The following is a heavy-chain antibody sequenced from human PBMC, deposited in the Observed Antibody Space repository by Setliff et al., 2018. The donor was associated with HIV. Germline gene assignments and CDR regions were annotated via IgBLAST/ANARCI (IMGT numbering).Heavy chain of an antibody. D-gene: IGHD3-10*01. J-gene: IGHJ4*02. Sequence: SVKVSCKASGYIFTSHKIHGVRQAPGQGLGWMGIITPSDSYTVYAQKFQGRVTMTRDTSTSTVYMELSSLRSDDTAVYYCARDNIIWSKDYWGQGTLVTVSS. CDR1: GYIFTSHK. CDR3: ARDNIIWSKDY. V-gene: IGHV1-46*01. CDR2: ITPSDSYT.